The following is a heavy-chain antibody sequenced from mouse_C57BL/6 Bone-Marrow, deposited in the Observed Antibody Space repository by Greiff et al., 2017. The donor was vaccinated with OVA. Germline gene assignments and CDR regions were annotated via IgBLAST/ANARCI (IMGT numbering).Heavy chain of an antibody. V-gene: IGHV5-2*01. CDR2: INSDGGST. D-gene: IGHD2-1*01. Sequence: EVKLMESGGGLVQPGESLKLSCESNEYEFPSHDMSWVRKTPEKRLELVAAINSDGGSTYYPDTMERRFIISRDNTKKTLYLQMSSLRSEDTALYYCARHPPLDLLWGYYAMDYWGQGTSVTVSS. J-gene: IGHJ4*01. CDR3: ARHPPLDLLWGYYAMDY. CDR1: EYEFPSHD.